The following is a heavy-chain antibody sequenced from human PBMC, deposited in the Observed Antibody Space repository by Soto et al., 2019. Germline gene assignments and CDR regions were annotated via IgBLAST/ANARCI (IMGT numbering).Heavy chain of an antibody. Sequence: PSETLSLTCTVSGGSIYSPTYYWSWISQPSGKRLEWIGIIYYTGSTYDNQSLGRRVLISLDSSKRQLSLNLTSATAADTAVYYCAILSDRLYFEYWGQGALVTVSS. CDR1: GGSIYSPTYY. D-gene: IGHD6-6*01. CDR2: IYYTGST. J-gene: IGHJ4*02. CDR3: AILSDRLYFEY. V-gene: IGHV4-39*01.